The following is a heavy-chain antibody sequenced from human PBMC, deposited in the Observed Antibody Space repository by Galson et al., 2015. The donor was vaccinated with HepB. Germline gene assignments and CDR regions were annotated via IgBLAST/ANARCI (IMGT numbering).Heavy chain of an antibody. J-gene: IGHJ4*02. Sequence: SVKVSCKASGYTFTGYYMHWVRQAPGQGLEWMGRINPNSGGTNYAQKFQGRVTMTRDTSISTAYMELSRLRSDDTAVYYCARDVLLWFRDKLPALGYWGQGTLVTVSS. CDR2: INPNSGGT. V-gene: IGHV1-2*06. CDR3: ARDVLLWFRDKLPALGY. CDR1: GYTFTGYY. D-gene: IGHD3-10*01.